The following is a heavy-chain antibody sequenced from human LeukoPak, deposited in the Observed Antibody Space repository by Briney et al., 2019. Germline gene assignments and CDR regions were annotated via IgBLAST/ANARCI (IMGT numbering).Heavy chain of an antibody. D-gene: IGHD7-27*01. Sequence: PSETLSLTCTVSGGSISSYYWSWIRQPPGKGLEWIGYIYYSGSTNYNPSLKSRVTISVDTSKNQFSLKLSSVTAADTAVYYCARSSSLGLFDYWGQGTLVTVSS. V-gene: IGHV4-59*08. CDR1: GGSISSYY. J-gene: IGHJ4*02. CDR3: ARSSSLGLFDY. CDR2: IYYSGST.